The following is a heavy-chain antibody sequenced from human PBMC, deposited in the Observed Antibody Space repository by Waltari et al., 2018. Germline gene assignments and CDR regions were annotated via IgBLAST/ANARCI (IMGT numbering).Heavy chain of an antibody. J-gene: IGHJ4*02. CDR1: GGSISSGSYY. V-gene: IGHV4-61*02. D-gene: IGHD2-15*01. Sequence: QVQLQESGPGLVKPSQTLSLTCTVSGGSISSGSYYWSWLRQPAGKGLEWIGRIYTSGSTNYNPSLKSRVTISVDTSKNQFSLKLSSVTAADTAVYYCARGDCSGGSCYSLDYWGQGTLVTVSS. CDR2: IYTSGST. CDR3: ARGDCSGGSCYSLDY.